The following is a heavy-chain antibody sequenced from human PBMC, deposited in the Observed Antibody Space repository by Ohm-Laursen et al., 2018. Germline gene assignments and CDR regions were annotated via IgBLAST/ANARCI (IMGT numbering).Heavy chain of an antibody. Sequence: SQTLSLTCTVSGGSISSGGYYWSWIRQHPGKGLEWIGYIYYSGSTYYNPSLKSRVTISVDTSKNQFSLKLSSVTAADTAVYYCARDTAEGEDYWGQGTLVTVSS. J-gene: IGHJ4*02. V-gene: IGHV4-31*03. CDR1: GGSISSGGYY. D-gene: IGHD5-18*01. CDR2: IYYSGST. CDR3: ARDTAEGEDY.